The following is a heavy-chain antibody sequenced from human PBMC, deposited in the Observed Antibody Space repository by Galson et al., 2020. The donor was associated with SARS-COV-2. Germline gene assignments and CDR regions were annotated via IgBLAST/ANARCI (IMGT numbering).Heavy chain of an antibody. V-gene: IGHV3-9*01. CDR2: ISWNSGSI. D-gene: IGHD6-19*01. Sequence: GGSLRLSCAASGFTFDDYAMPWVRQAPGKGLEWVSGISWNSGSIDYADSVKGRFTISRDNAKNSLYLQMNSLRPEDTALYYCATDMGSGNGWYSVNAFDIWGQGTMVTVSS. CDR1: GFTFDDYA. CDR3: ATDMGSGNGWYSVNAFDI. J-gene: IGHJ3*02.